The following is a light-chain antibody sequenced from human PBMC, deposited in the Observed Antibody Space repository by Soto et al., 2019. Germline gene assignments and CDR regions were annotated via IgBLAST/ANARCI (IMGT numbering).Light chain of an antibody. Sequence: QSVLTQPPSASGTPGQRVTISCSGSSSNIGSNTVNWYQQLPGTAPKLLIYSNNQRPSGVPDRFSGSKSGTSASLAISGLQSEDEADYYCGSWDSSLSAYVFGTGTKVT. CDR2: SNN. CDR3: GSWDSSLSAYV. V-gene: IGLV1-44*01. CDR1: SSNIGSNT. J-gene: IGLJ1*01.